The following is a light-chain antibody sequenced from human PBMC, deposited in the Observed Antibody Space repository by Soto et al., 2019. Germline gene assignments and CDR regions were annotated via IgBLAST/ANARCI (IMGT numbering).Light chain of an antibody. CDR3: CSYAYSYSFDV. J-gene: IGLJ1*01. CDR1: SSDVGNYNY. Sequence: QSVLTQPRSVSGSPGQSVTISCTGTSSDVGNYNYVSWFQQHPGKAPKLMIYDVSKRPSGVPDRFSGSKSGNTASLTISGLQAEDEADYYCCSYAYSYSFDVFGTGTEVTVL. V-gene: IGLV2-11*01. CDR2: DVS.